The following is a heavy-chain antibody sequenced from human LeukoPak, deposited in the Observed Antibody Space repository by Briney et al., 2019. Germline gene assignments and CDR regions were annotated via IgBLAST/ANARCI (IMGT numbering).Heavy chain of an antibody. V-gene: IGHV4-34*01. CDR1: GGSFSGYY. CDR2: INHSGST. CDR3: ARPFHYGSGSYPLNGFDP. Sequence: PSETLSLTCAVYGGSFSGYYWSWIRQPPGKGLEWIGEINHSGSTNYNPSLKSRVTISVDTSKNQFSLKLSSVTAADTAVYYCARPFHYGSGSYPLNGFDPWGQGTLVTVSS. D-gene: IGHD3-10*01. J-gene: IGHJ5*02.